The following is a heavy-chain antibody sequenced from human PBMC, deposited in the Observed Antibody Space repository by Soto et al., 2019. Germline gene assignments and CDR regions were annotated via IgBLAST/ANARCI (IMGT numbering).Heavy chain of an antibody. V-gene: IGHV1-18*01. D-gene: IGHD3-10*01. J-gene: IGHJ6*02. CDR3: ARDVGTMVLGVMPPYYYNSMAV. CDR1: GYTFTSDV. CDR2: ISAYNGNT. Sequence: QVQLVQSGAEVKKPGASVKVSCKASGYTFTSDVISWVRQAPGQGLEWMGWISAYNGNTNYAQKLQGRGTMTTDTSTSKTNMELRRLRSDGTAVYYCARDVGTMVLGVMPPYYYNSMAVWGQGTTVTVSS.